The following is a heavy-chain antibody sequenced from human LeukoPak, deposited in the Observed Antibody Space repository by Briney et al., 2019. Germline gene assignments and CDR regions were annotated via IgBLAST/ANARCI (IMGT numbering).Heavy chain of an antibody. CDR3: ARDLGPDY. Sequence: PGGSLRLSCAASGFTFSSYSMNWVRQAPGKGLEWVSYISSRSSTIYYADSVKGRFTISRDNAKNSLYLQMNSLRAEDTAVYYCARDLGPDYWGQGTLVTVSS. CDR1: GFTFSSYS. CDR2: ISSRSSTI. J-gene: IGHJ4*02. V-gene: IGHV3-48*01.